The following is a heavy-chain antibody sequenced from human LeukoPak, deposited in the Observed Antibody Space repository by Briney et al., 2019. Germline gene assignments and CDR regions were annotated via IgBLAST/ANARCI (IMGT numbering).Heavy chain of an antibody. Sequence: PSETLSLTCTVSGGSISSSSYYWGWIRQPPGKGLEWIGSIYYSGSTYYNPSLRSRVTISVDTSKNRFSLKLSSVTAADTAVYYCARVGGSSGWYPANWFDPWGQGTLVTVSS. J-gene: IGHJ5*02. V-gene: IGHV4-39*07. CDR1: GGSISSSSYY. CDR3: ARVGGSSGWYPANWFDP. D-gene: IGHD6-19*01. CDR2: IYYSGST.